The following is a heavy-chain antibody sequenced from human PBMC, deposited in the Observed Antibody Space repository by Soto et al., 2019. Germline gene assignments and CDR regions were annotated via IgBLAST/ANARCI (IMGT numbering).Heavy chain of an antibody. V-gene: IGHV4-59*08. Sequence: QVQLQESGPGLVKPSETLSLTCTVSGGSISSYYWSWIRQPPGKGLEWIGYIYYSGSTNYNPSLKSRVTLSVDTSKNQFSLKLSSVTAADTAVYYCARGKGGDAFDIWGQGTMVTVSS. CDR1: GGSISSYY. D-gene: IGHD3-16*01. CDR3: ARGKGGDAFDI. J-gene: IGHJ3*02. CDR2: IYYSGST.